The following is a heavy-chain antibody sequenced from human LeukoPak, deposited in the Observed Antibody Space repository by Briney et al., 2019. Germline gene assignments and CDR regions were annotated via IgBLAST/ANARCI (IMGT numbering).Heavy chain of an antibody. CDR2: IYYSGST. Sequence: PSETLSLTCTVSGGSISSYYWSWIRQPPGKGLEWIGYIYYSGSTNYNPSLKSRVTISVDTSKNQFSLKLSSVTAADTAVYYCARGKNSSGYYPPGDYWGQGTLVTVSS. CDR3: ARGKNSSGYYPPGDY. J-gene: IGHJ4*02. D-gene: IGHD3-22*01. CDR1: GGSISSYY. V-gene: IGHV4-59*12.